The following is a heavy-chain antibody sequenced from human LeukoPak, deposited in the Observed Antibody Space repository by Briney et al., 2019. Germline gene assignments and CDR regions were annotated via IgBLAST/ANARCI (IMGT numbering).Heavy chain of an antibody. CDR1: GGSISRYY. J-gene: IGHJ4*02. D-gene: IGHD6-13*01. Sequence: SETLSLTCNVSGGSISRYYWSWIRQPPGKGLEWIGYIYYSGSTNYNPSLKSRVSISVDTAKNQFSLRLSSVTAADTAVYYRARHPSDQGTWCTLDSWGQGTLVTVSS. CDR3: ARHPSDQGTWCTLDS. V-gene: IGHV4-59*08. CDR2: IYYSGST.